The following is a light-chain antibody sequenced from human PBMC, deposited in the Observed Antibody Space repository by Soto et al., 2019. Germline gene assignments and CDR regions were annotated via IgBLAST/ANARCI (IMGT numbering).Light chain of an antibody. Sequence: EIVLTQSPGTLSLSPGERATLSCRTSQSVTTSYLAWYQQKPGQAPRLLIYGTSIRATGVPDRFSGSGSATDFTLTISRLEPEDFAVHYCHQYGDSPQTFGQGTKVEI. V-gene: IGKV3-20*01. CDR3: HQYGDSPQT. CDR1: QSVTTSY. CDR2: GTS. J-gene: IGKJ1*01.